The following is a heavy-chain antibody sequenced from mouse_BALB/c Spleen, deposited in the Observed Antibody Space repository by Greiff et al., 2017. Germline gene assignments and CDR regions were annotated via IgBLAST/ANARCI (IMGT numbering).Heavy chain of an antibody. V-gene: IGHV14-1*02. D-gene: IGHD1-1*01. Sequence: EVKLMESGAELVRPGALVKLSCKASGFNIKDYYMHWVKQRPEQGLEWIGWIDPENGNTIYDPKFQGKASITADTSSNTAYLQLSSLTSEDTAVYYCATGRSYYFAMDYWGQGTSVTVSS. CDR3: ATGRSYYFAMDY. CDR1: GFNIKDYY. CDR2: IDPENGNT. J-gene: IGHJ4*01.